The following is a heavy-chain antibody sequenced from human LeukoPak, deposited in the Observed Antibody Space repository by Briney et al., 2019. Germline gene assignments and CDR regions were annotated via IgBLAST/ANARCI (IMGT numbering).Heavy chain of an antibody. V-gene: IGHV1-18*01. D-gene: IGHD3-3*01. J-gene: IGHJ4*02. Sequence: ASVKVSCKASGYTFTSYGISWVRQAPGQGLEWMGWISAYNGNTNYAQKLQGRVTMTTDTSTSTAYMELRSLRSDDTAVYHCARDDPDDFWSGYYSHFDYWGQGTLVTVSS. CDR3: ARDDPDDFWSGYYSHFDY. CDR1: GYTFTSYG. CDR2: ISAYNGNT.